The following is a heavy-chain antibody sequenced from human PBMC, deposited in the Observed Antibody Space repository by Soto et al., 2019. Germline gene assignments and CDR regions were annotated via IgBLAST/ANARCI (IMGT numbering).Heavy chain of an antibody. CDR3: AISRAEVYFDY. V-gene: IGHV3-33*01. CDR1: GFTFGSYG. CDR2: IWYDGSNK. J-gene: IGHJ4*02. D-gene: IGHD3-16*02. Sequence: QVQLVESGGGVVQPGRSLRLSCAASGFTFGSYGMHWVRQAPGKGLEWVTIIWYDGSNKDYADSVKGRFTTSRDNSKNTLYLRMNSGMADDTAVYSCAISRAEVYFDYWGQGTLVTFSS.